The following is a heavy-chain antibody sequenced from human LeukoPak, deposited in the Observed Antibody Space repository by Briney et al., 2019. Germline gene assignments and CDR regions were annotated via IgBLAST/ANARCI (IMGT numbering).Heavy chain of an antibody. V-gene: IGHV4-38-2*02. CDR1: GYSISSAYY. Sequence: PSETLSLTCTVSGYSISSAYYWGWIRQPPGKGLEWIGSIYHSGSTNYNPSLKSRVTISVDTSKNQFSLKLTSVTAADTAVYYCARGGQWLHPYWYFDLWGRGTLVTVSS. CDR3: ARGGQWLHPYWYFDL. CDR2: IYHSGST. J-gene: IGHJ2*01. D-gene: IGHD5-24*01.